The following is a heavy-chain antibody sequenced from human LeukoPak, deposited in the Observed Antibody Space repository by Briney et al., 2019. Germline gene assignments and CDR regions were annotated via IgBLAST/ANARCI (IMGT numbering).Heavy chain of an antibody. J-gene: IGHJ5*02. D-gene: IGHD2-2*01. CDR2: IGGGGGDV. CDR3: AKALGVEVPAASRWFDP. Sequence: AGSLRLSCAASGFTFNKYAMTWVRQLPGKGLECVSTIGGGGGDVYADSAKGRFTISRDNAKNPLYLEMTSLSAEDTALYYCAKALGVEVPAASRWFDPWGQGTLVTVSA. CDR1: GFTFNKYA. V-gene: IGHV3-23*01.